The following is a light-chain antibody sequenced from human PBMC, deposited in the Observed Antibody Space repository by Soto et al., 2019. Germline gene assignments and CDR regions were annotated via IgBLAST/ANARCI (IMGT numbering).Light chain of an antibody. CDR1: QNISSY. J-gene: IGKJ4*01. CDR3: QQFSSYPLT. Sequence: EILLTQSPGTLSLSPGERATLSCRASQNISSYLIWYQQKPGQAPRLLIYDASSRATGIPDRFSGGGSGTDFTLTISRLEPEDFAVYYCQQFSSYPLTFGGGTKVDIK. V-gene: IGKV3-20*01. CDR2: DAS.